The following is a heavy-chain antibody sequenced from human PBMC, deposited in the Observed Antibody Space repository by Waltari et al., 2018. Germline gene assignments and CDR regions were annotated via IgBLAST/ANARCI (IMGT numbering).Heavy chain of an antibody. J-gene: IGHJ4*02. CDR1: GGSISSSSYY. Sequence: QLQLQESGPGLVKPSETLSLTCTVSGGSISSSSYYWGWIRQPPGKGLEWIGSIYYSGSTYYNPSLKSRVTISVDTSKNQFSLKLSSVTAADTAVYYCASDSSSWVFDYWGQGTLVTVSS. V-gene: IGHV4-39*07. CDR2: IYYSGST. D-gene: IGHD6-13*01. CDR3: ASDSSSWVFDY.